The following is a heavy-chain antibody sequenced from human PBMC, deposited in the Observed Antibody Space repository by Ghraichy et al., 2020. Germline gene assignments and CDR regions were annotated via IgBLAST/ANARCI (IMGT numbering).Heavy chain of an antibody. Sequence: GESLNISCEASGFTFSSYSKYWVRHAPGKGQVWVSRISGDGSSTNYADSVKGRFTISRDNAKNTLYLQMRSLRDEDSALYYCARVLYNCNDVLDYWGRGTLVTVPP. CDR3: ARVLYNCNDVLDY. J-gene: IGHJ4*02. D-gene: IGHD1-20*01. CDR2: ISGDGSST. V-gene: IGHV3-74*01. CDR1: GFTFSSYS.